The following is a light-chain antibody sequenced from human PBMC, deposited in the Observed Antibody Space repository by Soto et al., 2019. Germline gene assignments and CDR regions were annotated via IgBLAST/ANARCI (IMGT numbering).Light chain of an antibody. CDR1: SSDVGSYNR. CDR2: EVS. Sequence: QSALTQPPSVSGPPGQSVTISCTGTSSDVGSYNRVSWYQQPPGTAPKLMIYEVSNRPSGVPDRFSGSKSGNTASLTISGLQAEDEADYYCNSYTSSSAYVFGTGTKVTVL. CDR3: NSYTSSSAYV. J-gene: IGLJ1*01. V-gene: IGLV2-18*02.